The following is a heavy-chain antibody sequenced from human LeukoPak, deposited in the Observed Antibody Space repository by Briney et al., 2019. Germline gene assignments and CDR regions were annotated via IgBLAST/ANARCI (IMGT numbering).Heavy chain of an antibody. D-gene: IGHD1-1*01. V-gene: IGHV3-13*01. CDR2: LGTAGDT. J-gene: IGHJ4*02. CDR3: ARQSTPHGNFDY. Sequence: GGSLRLSCAASGFTLTNYAMHWVRQPAGEGLEWVSALGTAGDTFYPGSVKGRLSISRDNAKKSLFLQMNSLRVEDTAIYYCARQSTPHGNFDYWGQGTLVTVSS. CDR1: GFTLTNYA.